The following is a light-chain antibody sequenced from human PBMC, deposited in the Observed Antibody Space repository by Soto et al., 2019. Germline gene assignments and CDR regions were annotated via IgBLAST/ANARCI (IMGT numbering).Light chain of an antibody. CDR3: LFYYGGAQPHWV. CDR1: TEAVTSGHH. Sequence: QAVVTQESSLTVSPGGTVTLTCASTTEAVTSGHHPNWHQQKPGQAPRTRIYSTNNKQDWTPARFSGSLLEGKAALTVSGVQPEDEAEYYCLFYYGGAQPHWVFGGGTKVTVL. CDR2: STN. J-gene: IGLJ3*02. V-gene: IGLV7-43*01.